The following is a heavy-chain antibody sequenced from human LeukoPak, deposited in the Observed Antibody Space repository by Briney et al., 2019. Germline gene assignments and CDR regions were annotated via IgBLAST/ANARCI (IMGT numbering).Heavy chain of an antibody. Sequence: PGGSLRLSCAASGFNFSNNWMNWVRLAPGKGLECVANMKQDGTEKYYVDSVKGRFTISRDNAKNSLYLQMNSLRAEDTAVYYCARGSGMDVWGQGTTVTVSS. CDR3: ARGSGMDV. V-gene: IGHV3-7*05. CDR1: GFNFSNNW. CDR2: MKQDGTEK. J-gene: IGHJ6*02.